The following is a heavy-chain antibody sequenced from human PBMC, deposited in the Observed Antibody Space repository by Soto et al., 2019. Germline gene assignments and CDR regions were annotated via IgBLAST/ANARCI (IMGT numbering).Heavy chain of an antibody. CDR1: GYTFTSYG. CDR3: ARGEGILWFGELLYYFDY. V-gene: IGHV1-18*01. D-gene: IGHD3-10*01. Sequence: ASVKVSCEASGYTFTSYGISWVRQAPGQGLEWMGWISAYNGNTNYAQKLQGRVTMTTDTSTSTAYMELRSLRSDDTAVYYCARGEGILWFGELLYYFDYWGQGTLVTVSS. J-gene: IGHJ4*02. CDR2: ISAYNGNT.